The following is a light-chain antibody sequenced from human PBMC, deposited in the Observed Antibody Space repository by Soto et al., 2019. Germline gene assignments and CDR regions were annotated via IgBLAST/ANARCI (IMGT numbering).Light chain of an antibody. CDR2: HAS. CDR3: PQSFSPLYT. CDR1: QSIRSY. V-gene: IGKV1-39*01. J-gene: IGKJ2*01. Sequence: DIQMTQSPSSLSASIVDRVTITCRASQSIRSYVNWYQQKPGKAPNLLIYHASVLQSGVPPRFSASGSGTDFTLNITSLRPEYFATYYCPQSFSPLYTCGQGTRVEV.